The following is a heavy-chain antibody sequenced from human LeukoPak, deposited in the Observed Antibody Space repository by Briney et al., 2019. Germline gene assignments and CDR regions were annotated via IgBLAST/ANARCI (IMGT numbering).Heavy chain of an antibody. CDR1: GLTFSTYA. CDR2: ISGRGDST. J-gene: IGHJ6*03. V-gene: IGHV3-23*01. D-gene: IGHD4-17*01. CDR3: ARDRAATIDYYYYYMDV. Sequence: GGSLRLSCAASGLTFSTYAMTWVRQAPGKGLQWVSVISGRGDSTYFADSVKGRFTISRDNSKNTLYLQMNRLTAEDTAVYYCARDRAATIDYYYYYMDVRGKGTTVTVSS.